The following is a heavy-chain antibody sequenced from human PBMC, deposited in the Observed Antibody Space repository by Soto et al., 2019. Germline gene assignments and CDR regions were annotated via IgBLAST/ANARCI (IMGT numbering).Heavy chain of an antibody. CDR3: ARDLFGYSPGAFDI. V-gene: IGHV3-21*01. CDR1: GFTFNTYS. Sequence: GGSLRLSCAASGFTFNTYSINWVCQAPGKGLEWVSSISSSSTYIYYADSVKGRFTISRDNAKSSLFLQMNSLSGEDTAVYYCARDLFGYSPGAFDIWGQGTMVTVSS. D-gene: IGHD1-26*01. J-gene: IGHJ3*02. CDR2: ISSSSTYI.